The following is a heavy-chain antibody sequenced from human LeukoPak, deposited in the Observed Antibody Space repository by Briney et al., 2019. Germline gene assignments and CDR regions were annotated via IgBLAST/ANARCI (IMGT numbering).Heavy chain of an antibody. Sequence: GGSLRLSCAASGFTFSSYGMHWVRQAPGKGLEWVAFIRYDGSNKYYADSVKGRFTISRDNSKNTLYLQMNSLRAEDTAVYYCAKDSWPRFIVVVPAAHWGQGTLVTVSS. D-gene: IGHD2-2*01. CDR3: AKDSWPRFIVVVPAAH. CDR2: IRYDGSNK. V-gene: IGHV3-30*02. CDR1: GFTFSSYG. J-gene: IGHJ4*02.